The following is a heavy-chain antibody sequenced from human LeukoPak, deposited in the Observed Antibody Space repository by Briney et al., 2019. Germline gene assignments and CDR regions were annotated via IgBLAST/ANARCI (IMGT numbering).Heavy chain of an antibody. CDR1: GYTFTSYG. CDR2: ISAYNGNT. CDR3: ARVAYCGGDCYLGVGYFDY. V-gene: IGHV1-18*01. D-gene: IGHD2-21*02. J-gene: IGHJ4*02. Sequence: RASVKVSCKASGYTFTSYGISWVRQAPGQGLEWMGWISAYNGNTNYAQKLQGRVTMTTDTSTSTAYMELRSLRSDDTAVYYCARVAYCGGDCYLGVGYFDYWGQGTLVTVSS.